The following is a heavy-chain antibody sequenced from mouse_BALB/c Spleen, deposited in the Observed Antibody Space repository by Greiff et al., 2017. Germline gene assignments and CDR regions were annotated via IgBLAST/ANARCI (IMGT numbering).Heavy chain of an antibody. CDR1: GDSITSGY. Sequence: EVKLVESGPSLVKPSQTLSLTCSVTGDSITSGYWNWIRKFPGNKLEYMGYISYSGSTYYNPSLKSRISITRDTSKNQYYLQLNSVTTEDTATYYCARSMIKDWYFDVWGAGTTVTVSS. CDR3: ARSMIKDWYFDV. CDR2: ISYSGST. V-gene: IGHV3-8*02. J-gene: IGHJ1*01. D-gene: IGHD2-4*01.